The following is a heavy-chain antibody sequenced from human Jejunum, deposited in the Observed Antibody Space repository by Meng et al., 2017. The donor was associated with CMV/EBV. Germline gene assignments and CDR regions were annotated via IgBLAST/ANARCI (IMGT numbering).Heavy chain of an antibody. Sequence: SCAASGFTFGSYWMHWVRQVPGKGLVWVSSIKDDGTFTACADSVKGRFTVSRDNAKSTVYLQMNSLTVEDAAVYYCGDFEAGWGQGTLVTVSS. CDR2: IKDDGTFT. D-gene: IGHD3-3*01. J-gene: IGHJ4*02. CDR3: GDFEAG. CDR1: GFTFGSYW. V-gene: IGHV3-74*01.